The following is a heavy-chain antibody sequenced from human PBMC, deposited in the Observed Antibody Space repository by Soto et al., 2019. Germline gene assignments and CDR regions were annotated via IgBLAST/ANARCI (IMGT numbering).Heavy chain of an antibody. J-gene: IGHJ4*02. D-gene: IGHD1-1*01. CDR3: AKATGTTLY. CDR1: GCTLSSYA. V-gene: IGHV3-23*01. Sequence: EVQLLVSGGGLVQPGGSRRLSCEASGCTLSSYAMTWVRQAPGKGLEWVSASGSGGRAFYSDSVKGRFTISRDNSRNTLYLQLHSLRVDDTAVYFCAKATGTTLYWGQGTLVTVSS. CDR2: SGSGGRA.